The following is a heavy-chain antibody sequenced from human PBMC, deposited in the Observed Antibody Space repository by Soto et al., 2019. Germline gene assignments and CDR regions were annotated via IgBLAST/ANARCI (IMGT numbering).Heavy chain of an antibody. V-gene: IGHV1-69*06. D-gene: IGHD3-3*01. CDR3: NRGSEYDFWSGYL. CDR2: IVPMFETS. CDR1: GGTSTRYA. Sequence: QARLVQSGAEVRKPGSSVKVSCKVTGGTSTRYAINWVRQAPGQGLEWMGGIVPMFETSKYAQKFQGRVTITADTSTNIAYMELRSLRSEDTAVYYCNRGSEYDFWSGYLWGQGTLVSVSS. J-gene: IGHJ4*02.